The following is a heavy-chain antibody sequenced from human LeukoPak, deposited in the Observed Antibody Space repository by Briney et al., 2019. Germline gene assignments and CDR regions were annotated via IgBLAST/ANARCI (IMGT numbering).Heavy chain of an antibody. Sequence: ASVKVSCKASGYTFISYDINWVRQATGQGLEWMGWMNPNSGNTGYAQKFQGRVTMTRNTSICTAYMELSSLRSEDTAVYYCARGRKRNCSGGSCYRFDPWGQGTLVTVSS. D-gene: IGHD2-15*01. CDR3: ARGRKRNCSGGSCYRFDP. CDR1: GYTFISYD. V-gene: IGHV1-8*01. CDR2: MNPNSGNT. J-gene: IGHJ5*02.